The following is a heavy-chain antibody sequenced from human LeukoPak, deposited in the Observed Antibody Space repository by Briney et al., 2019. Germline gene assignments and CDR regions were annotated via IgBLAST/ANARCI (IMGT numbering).Heavy chain of an antibody. CDR2: IYYSGST. D-gene: IGHD4-11*01. CDR3: ASGLQTPDLGY. J-gene: IGHJ4*02. CDR1: GGSISSSSYY. V-gene: IGHV4-39*01. Sequence: PSETLSLTCTVSGGSISSSSYYWGWIRQPPGKGLEWIGSIYYSGSTYYNPSLKSRVTISVDTSKNQFSLKLSSVTAADTAVYYCASGLQTPDLGYWGQGTLVTVSS.